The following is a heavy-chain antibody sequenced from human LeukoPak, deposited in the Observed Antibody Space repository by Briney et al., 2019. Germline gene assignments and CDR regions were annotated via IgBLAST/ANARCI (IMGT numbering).Heavy chain of an antibody. CDR3: ARGRAGNYYNHNDY. CDR2: ISGNGGST. CDR1: GFTFSSYA. V-gene: IGHV3-64D*09. Sequence: GGSLRLSCSASGFTFSSYAMHWVRQAPGKGLDYVSTISGNGGSTYYADSVKGRFTISRDNSKNTLYLQMSSLRAEDTAVYYCARGRAGNYYNHNDYWGQGTLVTVSS. J-gene: IGHJ4*02. D-gene: IGHD3-10*01.